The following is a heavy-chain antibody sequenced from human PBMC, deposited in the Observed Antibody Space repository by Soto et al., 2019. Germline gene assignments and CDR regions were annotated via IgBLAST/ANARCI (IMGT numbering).Heavy chain of an antibody. D-gene: IGHD2-2*02. J-gene: IGHJ3*02. V-gene: IGHV3-15*01. CDR2: IKSKTDGGTT. CDR1: GFTFSNAW. CDR3: TTDSPNLGYCSSTSCYNDAFDI. Sequence: EVQLVESGGGLVKPGGSLRLSCAASGFTFSNAWMSWVRQAPGKGLEWVGRIKSKTDGGTTDYAAPVKGRFTISRDDSKNTLYLQMNSLKTEDTAVYYCTTDSPNLGYCSSTSCYNDAFDIWGQGTMVTVSS.